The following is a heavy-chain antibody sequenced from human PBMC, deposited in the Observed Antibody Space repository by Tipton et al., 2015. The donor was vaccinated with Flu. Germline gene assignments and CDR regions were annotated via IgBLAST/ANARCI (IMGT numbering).Heavy chain of an antibody. J-gene: IGHJ3*02. CDR3: ARSAYYGSLAFEI. V-gene: IGHV1-2*02. CDR2: INPNSGGT. D-gene: IGHD3-10*01. Sequence: QSGAEVKKPGASVKVSCKASGYTFTGYYMHWVRQAPGQGLEWMGWINPNSGGTNYAQKFQGRVTMTRETSISTAYMELSRLRSDDTAVYYCARSAYYGSLAFEIWGQGTMVTVSS. CDR1: GYTFTGYY.